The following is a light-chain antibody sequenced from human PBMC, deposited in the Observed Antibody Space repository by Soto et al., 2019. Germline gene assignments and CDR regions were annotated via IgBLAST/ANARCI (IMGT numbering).Light chain of an antibody. CDR3: SSYAGSNHNWV. J-gene: IGLJ3*02. V-gene: IGLV2-8*01. CDR2: EVS. CDR1: SSDVGGYNY. Sequence: QSALTQPPSASGSPGQSVTICCTGTSSDVGGYNYVSWYQQHPGKAPKLMIYEVSKRPSGVPDRFSGSKSGNTASLTVSGLQAEDEADYYCSSYAGSNHNWVFGGGTKLTVL.